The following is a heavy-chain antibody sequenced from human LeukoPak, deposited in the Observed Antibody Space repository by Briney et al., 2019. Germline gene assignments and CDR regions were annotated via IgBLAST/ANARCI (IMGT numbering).Heavy chain of an antibody. CDR1: GYLFTRYY. Sequence: GASVKVFCEASGYLFTRYYMHWVRQARAQGCEWMGIINPSGGSTSYAQKFQGRVIMTRDTSTSTVYMELSSLRSEDTAVYYCARGHYESSGYYLGYWGQGTLATVSS. J-gene: IGHJ4*02. CDR2: INPSGGST. CDR3: ARGHYESSGYYLGY. D-gene: IGHD3-22*01. V-gene: IGHV1-46*01.